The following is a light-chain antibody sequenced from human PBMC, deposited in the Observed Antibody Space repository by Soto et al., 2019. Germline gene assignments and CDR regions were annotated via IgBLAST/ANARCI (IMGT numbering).Light chain of an antibody. CDR3: QQYNSWVFT. CDR2: DAS. J-gene: IGKJ2*01. Sequence: EIVMTQSPATLSVSPGEIVTLSCRASQSVSINLAWYQQKPGQVPRLLIYDASTWSTGIPARFSGSGSGTYFTLIISSVQYEDSAVYYFQQYNSWVFTFVQVTRLENK. V-gene: IGKV3D-15*01. CDR1: QSVSIN.